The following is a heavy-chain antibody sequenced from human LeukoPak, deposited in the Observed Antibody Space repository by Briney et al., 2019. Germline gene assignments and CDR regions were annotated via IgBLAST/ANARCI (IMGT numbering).Heavy chain of an antibody. CDR3: AKGRYTFDY. J-gene: IGHJ4*02. CDR1: GFTFSTYG. Sequence: GGSLRLSCAVSGFTFSTYGMSWVCQTPGKGLEWVSAIGGSGAATFYADSVKGRFTISRDNSENTLYLQMNSLRVEDTAIYYCAKGRYTFDYWGQGTLVTVSS. D-gene: IGHD1-1*01. V-gene: IGHV3-23*01. CDR2: IGGSGAAT.